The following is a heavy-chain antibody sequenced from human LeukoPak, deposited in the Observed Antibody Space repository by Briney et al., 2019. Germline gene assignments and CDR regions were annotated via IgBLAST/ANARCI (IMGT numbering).Heavy chain of an antibody. V-gene: IGHV1-2*02. Sequence: ASVKVSCKASGYTFASYDITWVRQAPGQGLEWMGWINPNSGGTNYAQKFQGRVTMTRDTSISTAYMELSRLRSDDTAVYYCARDPNLVVEMATMIDYWGQGTLVTVSS. J-gene: IGHJ4*02. CDR1: GYTFASYD. CDR3: ARDPNLVVEMATMIDY. D-gene: IGHD5-24*01. CDR2: INPNSGGT.